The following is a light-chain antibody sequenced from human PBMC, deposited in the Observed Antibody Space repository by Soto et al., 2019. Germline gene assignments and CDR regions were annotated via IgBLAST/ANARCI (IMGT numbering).Light chain of an antibody. V-gene: IGLV2-14*01. J-gene: IGLJ2*01. Sequence: QSALTQPASVSGSPGQSITISCTGTSSDVGGSNYVSWYQQHPGKAPKLVIYDVHNRPSGISNRFSGSKSGNTASLTISGLQAEDEADYYCSSYRSGSTLVFGGGTKLTVL. CDR1: SSDVGGSNY. CDR3: SSYRSGSTLV. CDR2: DVH.